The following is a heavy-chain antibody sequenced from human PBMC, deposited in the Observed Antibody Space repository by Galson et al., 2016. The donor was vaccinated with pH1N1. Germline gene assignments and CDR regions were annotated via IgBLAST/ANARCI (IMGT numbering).Heavy chain of an antibody. CDR3: ARGGLGVHYYDSSGPIDY. J-gene: IGHJ4*02. CDR1: GFTFNNYW. D-gene: IGHD3-22*01. CDR2: INQDGSVK. V-gene: IGHV3-7*01. Sequence: SLRLSCAASGFTFNNYWMTWARQAPGKGLEWVANINQDGSVKYYVDSVKGRFTISRDNAKNSPYLQMNSLRAEDTAIYYCARGGLGVHYYDSSGPIDYWGQGTLVIVSS.